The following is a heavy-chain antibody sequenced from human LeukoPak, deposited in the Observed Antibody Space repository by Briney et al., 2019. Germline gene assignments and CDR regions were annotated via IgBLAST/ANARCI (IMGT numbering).Heavy chain of an antibody. CDR2: IYYTANT. V-gene: IGHV4-39*01. J-gene: IGHJ4*02. CDR3: ARGYCSGGSCYWGDY. D-gene: IGHD2-15*01. CDR1: GGSISRSGYY. Sequence: SETLSLTCTVSGGSISRSGYYWGWIRQPPGTGLEWIGSIYYTANTYYNPSLKSRLTFSVDTSRNQFSLKLTSVTAADTAVYYCARGYCSGGSCYWGDYWGQGTLVTVSS.